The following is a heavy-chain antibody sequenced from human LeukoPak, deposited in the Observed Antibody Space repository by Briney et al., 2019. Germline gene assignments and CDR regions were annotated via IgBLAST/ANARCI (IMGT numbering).Heavy chain of an antibody. Sequence: SETLSLTCAVYGGSFSGYYWSWIRQPPGKGLEWIGEINHSGSTNYNPSLKSRVTISVDTSKNQFSLKLSSVTAADTAVYYCARGKYYYDSSGYYGIYFDYWGQGTLVTVSS. CDR3: ARGKYYYDSSGYYGIYFDY. V-gene: IGHV4-34*01. CDR2: INHSGST. CDR1: GGSFSGYY. D-gene: IGHD3-22*01. J-gene: IGHJ4*02.